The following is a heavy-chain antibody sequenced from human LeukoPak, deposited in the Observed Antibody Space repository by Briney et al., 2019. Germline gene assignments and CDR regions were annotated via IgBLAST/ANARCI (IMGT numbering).Heavy chain of an antibody. V-gene: IGHV1-18*01. Sequence: GASVKVSCKASGYTFTSYGISWVRQAPGQGLEWMGWISAYNGNTNYAQKLQGRVTMTTDTSTSTAYMELRSLRSDDTAVYYCARSYYDILTGRGDWFDPWGQGTLVTVSS. CDR2: ISAYNGNT. CDR1: GYTFTSYG. J-gene: IGHJ5*02. D-gene: IGHD3-9*01. CDR3: ARSYYDILTGRGDWFDP.